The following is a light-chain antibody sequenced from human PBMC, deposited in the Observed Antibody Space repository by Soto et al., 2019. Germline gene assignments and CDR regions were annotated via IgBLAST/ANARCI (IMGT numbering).Light chain of an antibody. CDR1: QDIAIY. J-gene: IGKJ1*01. CDR2: AAS. Sequence: DIQMTQSPSSLSASVGDRVTITCRASQDIAIYLAWYQQKPGKVPKLLIYAASTLHSGVPSRFSGSGSGTDFTLTISSLQPEDVATYYCQQCNSFSRTFGQGTKVEIK. CDR3: QQCNSFSRT. V-gene: IGKV1-27*01.